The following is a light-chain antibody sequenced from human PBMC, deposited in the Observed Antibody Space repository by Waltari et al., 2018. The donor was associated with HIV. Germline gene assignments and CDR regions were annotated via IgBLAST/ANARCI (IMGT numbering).Light chain of an antibody. V-gene: IGLV2-14*01. CDR1: SSDICANHY. CDR2: EVA. Sequence: TIPCAGTSSDICANHYFSWYQQCPGRAPKIVIYEVAYRRPGVCPRLSGSKSGNTASLTISDLQPEDEADYYCSSYTSRSTYLFGSGTRVTVL. CDR3: SSYTSRSTYL. J-gene: IGLJ1*01.